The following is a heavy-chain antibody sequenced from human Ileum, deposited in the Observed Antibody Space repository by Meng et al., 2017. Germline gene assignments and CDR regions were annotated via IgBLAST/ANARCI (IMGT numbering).Heavy chain of an antibody. CDR3: ARDQNGPGATIDH. Sequence: EGQLVESGGGLVQPGGSLRLSCAASGFTFSTYWMHWVRQAPGKGLVWVSRITNDGSRTFYADSVRGRFIVSRDDAENTLYLQMNSLRAEDTALYYCARDQNGPGATIDHWGQGTLVTVSS. CDR1: GFTFSTYW. CDR2: ITNDGSRT. D-gene: IGHD1-26*01. J-gene: IGHJ4*02. V-gene: IGHV3-74*01.